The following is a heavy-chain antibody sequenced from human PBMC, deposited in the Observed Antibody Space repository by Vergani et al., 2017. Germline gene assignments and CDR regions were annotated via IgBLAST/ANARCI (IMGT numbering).Heavy chain of an antibody. Sequence: QVQLVESGGGVVQPGRSLRLSCVASGFTFSSSGMHWVRQAPGKGLEWVAFIQYDGSDIFYADFVEGRFTISRDNSKNSLYLQMRSLRFDDTAVYYCANEGSANRIRGWLDHWGQGALVTVSS. CDR3: ANEGSANRIRGWLDH. J-gene: IGHJ4*02. D-gene: IGHD3-10*01. CDR1: GFTFSSSG. CDR2: IQYDGSDI. V-gene: IGHV3-30*02.